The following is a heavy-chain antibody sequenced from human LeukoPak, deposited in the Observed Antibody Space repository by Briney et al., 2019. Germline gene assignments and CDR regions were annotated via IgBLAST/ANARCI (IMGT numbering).Heavy chain of an antibody. J-gene: IGHJ4*02. Sequence: SGGSLRLSCAASGFTFSSYWMSWVRQAPGKGLEWVANIKQDGSEKYYVDSVKGRFTISRDNAKNSLYLQMNSLRAEDTAVYYCARGGIAVAAHFDYWGQGTLVTVSS. CDR2: IKQDGSEK. CDR1: GFTFSSYW. CDR3: ARGGIAVAAHFDY. V-gene: IGHV3-7*01. D-gene: IGHD6-19*01.